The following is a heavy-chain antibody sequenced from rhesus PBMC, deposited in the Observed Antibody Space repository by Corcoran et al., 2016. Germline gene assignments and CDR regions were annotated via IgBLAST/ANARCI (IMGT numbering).Heavy chain of an antibody. CDR2: IYVSGGST. J-gene: IGHJ4*01. CDR1: GGSLSSNY. Sequence: QVQLQESGPGLGQPSETLSLTCAVAGGSLSSNYWSWIRQPPGKGLEWIGLIYVSGGSTDYNPSLKSRVTISTDTSKNQFSLKLSSVTAADTAVYYCARNREGIPSFDYWGQGVLVTVSS. D-gene: IGHD6-13*01. V-gene: IGHV4-160*01. CDR3: ARNREGIPSFDY.